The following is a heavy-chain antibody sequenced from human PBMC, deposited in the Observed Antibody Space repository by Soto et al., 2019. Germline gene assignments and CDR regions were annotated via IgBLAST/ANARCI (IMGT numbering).Heavy chain of an antibody. Sequence: QVQLVQSGAEVKQPGASMKVSCKASGYIFSDNYIHWVRQAPGQGLEWMAWINPKSGGTNYARNCQGSVTLTRDTSISKAYMDLSRLTSDDTAVYYCARAREDSSGWFDYWGQGTLVTVSS. CDR3: ARAREDSSGWFDY. CDR1: GYIFSDNY. V-gene: IGHV1-2*02. J-gene: IGHJ4*02. CDR2: INPKSGGT. D-gene: IGHD6-19*01.